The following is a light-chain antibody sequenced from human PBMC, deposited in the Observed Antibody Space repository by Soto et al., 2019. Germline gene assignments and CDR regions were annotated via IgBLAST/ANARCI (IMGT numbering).Light chain of an antibody. Sequence: EIVVTQSPGTLSLSPGERATLYCRASQRVSSSYLAWFQQIPGQAPRLLIHCTFSRATGIPDRFSGSGSGTDFTLTISRMEPEDFAVDYFQQYGSSPFTFGPGTKVDIK. J-gene: IGKJ3*01. CDR2: CTF. V-gene: IGKV3-20*01. CDR3: QQYGSSPFT. CDR1: QRVSSSY.